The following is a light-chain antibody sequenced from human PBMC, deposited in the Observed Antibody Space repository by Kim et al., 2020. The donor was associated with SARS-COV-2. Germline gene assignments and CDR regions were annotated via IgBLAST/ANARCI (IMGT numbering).Light chain of an antibody. CDR3: RSYDSSLSAYV. Sequence: QRVTISCTESSSNIGAGHDVQWYQQLPGSAPKLLTFGDNNRPSGVPDRFSGSRSGSSASLAITGLQTDDEADYYCRSYDSSLSAYVFGSGTKVTVL. V-gene: IGLV1-40*01. CDR1: SSNIGAGHD. CDR2: GDN. J-gene: IGLJ1*01.